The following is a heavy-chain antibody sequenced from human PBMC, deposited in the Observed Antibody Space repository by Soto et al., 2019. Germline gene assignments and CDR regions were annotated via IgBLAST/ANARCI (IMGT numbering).Heavy chain of an antibody. Sequence: GGSLRLSCAASGFTFSSYAMSWVRQAPGKGLEWASVISYDGSNKYYADSVKGRFTISRDNSKNTLYLQMNSLRAEDTAVYYCAKDPSPLGYCSGGSCYFDYWGQGTLVTVSS. CDR2: ISYDGSNK. D-gene: IGHD2-15*01. V-gene: IGHV3-30*18. J-gene: IGHJ4*02. CDR1: GFTFSSYA. CDR3: AKDPSPLGYCSGGSCYFDY.